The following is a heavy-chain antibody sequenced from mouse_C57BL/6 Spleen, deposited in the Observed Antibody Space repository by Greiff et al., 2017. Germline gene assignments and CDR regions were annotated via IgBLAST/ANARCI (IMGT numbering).Heavy chain of an antibody. V-gene: IGHV1-42*01. Sequence: VQLQQSGPELVKPGASVKISCKASGYSFTGYYMNWVKQSPEKSLEWIGEINPSTGGTTYNQKFKAKATLTVDKSSSTAYMQLKSLTSEDSAVYYCARGDGYYAMDYWGQGTSVTVSS. CDR2: INPSTGGT. CDR1: GYSFTGYY. D-gene: IGHD2-3*01. J-gene: IGHJ4*01. CDR3: ARGDGYYAMDY.